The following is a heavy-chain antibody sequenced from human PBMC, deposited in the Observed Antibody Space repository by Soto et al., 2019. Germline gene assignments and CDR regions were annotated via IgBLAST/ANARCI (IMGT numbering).Heavy chain of an antibody. J-gene: IGHJ4*02. Sequence: QITLKESGPTLVKPTQTLTLTCTFSGFSLSTRGVGVGWIRQPPGKALECLTVIYWNDDKRYSPSLKSRLTITKDTSKNQVVLTMTNMDPVDTATYYCAHSRGYYDVLTGYHTCYFDYWGQGTLVTVSS. D-gene: IGHD3-9*01. CDR2: IYWNDDK. CDR1: GFSLSTRGVG. V-gene: IGHV2-5*01. CDR3: AHSRGYYDVLTGYHTCYFDY.